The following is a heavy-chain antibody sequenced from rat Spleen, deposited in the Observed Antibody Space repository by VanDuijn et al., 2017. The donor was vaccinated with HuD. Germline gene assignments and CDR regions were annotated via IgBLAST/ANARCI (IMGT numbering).Heavy chain of an antibody. J-gene: IGHJ3*01. CDR2: ISYDGSSP. CDR3: ARHGRDGYDRADWFAY. V-gene: IGHV5-22*01. Sequence: EVQLVESGGGLVQPGRSMKLSCAASGFTFSNYDMAWVRQAPTKGLEWVASISYDGSSPYHRDSVKGRFTISRDNVKSTLYLQMNSLRSEDTATYYCARHGRDGYDRADWFAYWGQGTLVTVSS. D-gene: IGHD1-7*01. CDR1: GFTFSNYD.